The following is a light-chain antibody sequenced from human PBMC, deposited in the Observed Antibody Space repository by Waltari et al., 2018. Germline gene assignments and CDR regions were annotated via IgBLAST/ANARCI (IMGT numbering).Light chain of an antibody. J-gene: IGKJ1*01. Sequence: EIVMTQSPATLSVSPGERATLPFRASQSISSNLAWYQQMPGQAPSLPLYGASIRATGIPARFSGSGSGTEFTLTISILQSEDFAVYYCHQYNNWPPGTFGQGTKVEIK. CDR2: GAS. CDR3: HQYNNWPPGT. CDR1: QSISSN. V-gene: IGKV3D-15*03.